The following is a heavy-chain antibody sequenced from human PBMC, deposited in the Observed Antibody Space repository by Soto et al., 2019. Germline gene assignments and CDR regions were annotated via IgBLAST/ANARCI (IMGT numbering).Heavy chain of an antibody. CDR1: GFTFSSYA. CDR3: AKVPWDRYYFDY. J-gene: IGHJ4*02. CDR2: ISGSGGST. V-gene: IGHV3-23*01. D-gene: IGHD1-26*01. Sequence: GGSLRLSCAASGFTFSSYAMSWVRQAPGKGLEWVSAISGSGGSTYYADSVKGRFTITRDNSKNTLYLQMNSLRAEDTAVYYCAKVPWDRYYFDYWGQGTLVTVSS.